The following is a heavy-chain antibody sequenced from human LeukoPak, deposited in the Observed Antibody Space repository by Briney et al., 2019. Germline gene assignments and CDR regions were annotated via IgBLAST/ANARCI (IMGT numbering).Heavy chain of an antibody. CDR1: GFTFSSYS. D-gene: IGHD3-16*01. CDR2: VSSSSSYI. CDR3: ARDREGEGFDY. J-gene: IGHJ4*02. Sequence: GGSLRLSCAASGFTFSSYSMNWVRQAPGKGLEWVSSVSSSSSYIYYADSVKGRFTISRDNAKNSLYLQMNSLRAEDTAVYYCARDREGEGFDYWGQGTLVTVSS. V-gene: IGHV3-21*01.